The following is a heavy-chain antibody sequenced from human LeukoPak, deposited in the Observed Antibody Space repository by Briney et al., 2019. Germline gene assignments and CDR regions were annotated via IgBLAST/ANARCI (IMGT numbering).Heavy chain of an antibody. Sequence: GGSLRLSCAASGFTFSNYAMTWVRQAPGKGLEWVSAISAGGVDTFYADSVRGRFTISRDNSKSTLYLQMNSLRAEDTAVYYYAAKEGLTGYLSGSFDYWGQGTLVTVSS. CDR2: ISAGGVDT. D-gene: IGHD3-9*01. V-gene: IGHV3-23*01. CDR3: AAKEGLTGYLSGSFDY. CDR1: GFTFSNYA. J-gene: IGHJ4*02.